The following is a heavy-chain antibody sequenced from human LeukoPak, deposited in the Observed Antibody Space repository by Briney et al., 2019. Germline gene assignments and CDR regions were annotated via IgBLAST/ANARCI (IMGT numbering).Heavy chain of an antibody. D-gene: IGHD5-12*01. CDR3: ATQAATSGYDLDY. J-gene: IGHJ4*02. CDR2: IYYSGST. CDR1: SGSISSSSYY. V-gene: IGHV4-39*01. Sequence: PSETLSLTCSVSSGSISSSSYYWGWIRQPPGKGLEWIGSIYYSGSTYYNPRLKSRATISVDTSKNQFPLKLSSVTAADTAVYSCATQAATSGYDLDYWGQGTLVTVSS.